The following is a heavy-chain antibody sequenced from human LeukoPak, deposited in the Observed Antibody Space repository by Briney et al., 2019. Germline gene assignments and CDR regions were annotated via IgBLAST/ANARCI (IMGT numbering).Heavy chain of an antibody. CDR3: AKDAVSGSSAY. CDR2: ISYDGSNK. Sequence: PGGSLRLSCAASGFTSSSYGMHWVRQAPGKGLEWVAVISYDGSNKYYADSVKGRFTISRDNSKNTLYLQMNSLRAEDTAVYYCAKDAVSGSSAYWGQGTLVTVSS. V-gene: IGHV3-30*18. J-gene: IGHJ4*02. CDR1: GFTSSSYG. D-gene: IGHD1-26*01.